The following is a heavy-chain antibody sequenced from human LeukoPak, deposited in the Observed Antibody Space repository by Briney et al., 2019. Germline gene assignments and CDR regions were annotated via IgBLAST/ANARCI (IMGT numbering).Heavy chain of an antibody. CDR3: AGDGVGALPGDAFDI. J-gene: IGHJ3*02. CDR2: IKQDGSEK. CDR1: GFTFSSYW. Sequence: AGGSLRLSCAASGFTFSSYWMSWVRQAPGKGLEWVANIKQDGSEKYYVDSVKGRFTISRDNAKNSLYLQMHTLRAEDTAVYYCAGDGVGALPGDAFDIWSQGTLVTVSS. D-gene: IGHD6-6*01. V-gene: IGHV3-7*01.